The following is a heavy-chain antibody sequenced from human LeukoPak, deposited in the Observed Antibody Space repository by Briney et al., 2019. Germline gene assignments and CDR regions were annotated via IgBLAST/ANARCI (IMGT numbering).Heavy chain of an antibody. V-gene: IGHV3-48*04. D-gene: IGHD5-18*01. CDR2: ISSSGSTI. CDR3: ARHLSGVTGYTYGRGIDY. CDR1: GFTVSSNY. Sequence: GGSLRLSCAASGFTVSSNYMNWVRQAPGKGLEWVSYISSSGSTIYYADSVKGRFTISRDNAKNSLYLQMNSLRAEDTAIYYCARHLSGVTGYTYGRGIDYWGQGTLVTVSS. J-gene: IGHJ4*02.